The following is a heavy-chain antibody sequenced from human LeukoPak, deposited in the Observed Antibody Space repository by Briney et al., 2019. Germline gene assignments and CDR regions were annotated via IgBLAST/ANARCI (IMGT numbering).Heavy chain of an antibody. Sequence: PSETLSLTCTVSGSSISSYYWSWIRQPPGKGLEWIGSIYYSGSTNYNPSLKSRVTISVDTSKNQFSLKLSSVTAADTAVYYCARDPDSSGRIDYWGQGTLVTVSS. D-gene: IGHD6-19*01. J-gene: IGHJ4*02. CDR1: GSSISSYY. CDR3: ARDPDSSGRIDY. V-gene: IGHV4-59*01. CDR2: IYYSGST.